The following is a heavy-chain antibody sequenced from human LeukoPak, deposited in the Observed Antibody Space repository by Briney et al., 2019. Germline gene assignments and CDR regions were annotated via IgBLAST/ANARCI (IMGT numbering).Heavy chain of an antibody. CDR3: ARQEYCSGGSCYTWFDP. J-gene: IGHJ5*02. V-gene: IGHV5-51*01. CDR1: GYSFSNYW. CDR2: IYPADSDI. D-gene: IGHD2-15*01. Sequence: GEYMKISCKGSGYSFSNYWIGWMRQMPGKGLEWMGIIYPADSDIRYSPSFQGQVTISADKSISTAYLQWSSLKASDTAMYYCARQEYCSGGSCYTWFDPWGQGTLVTVSS.